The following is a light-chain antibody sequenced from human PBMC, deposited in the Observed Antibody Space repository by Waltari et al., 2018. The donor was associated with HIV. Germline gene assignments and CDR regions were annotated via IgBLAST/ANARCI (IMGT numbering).Light chain of an antibody. Sequence: QSVLTQPPSASGTPGQRVTISCSGRNSNIGSNSVNWYQQVPGTAPKLLIYSNIQRPPGFPYRFSGSKSGNSASLAISGLRSEDEADYYCAAWDDSRNGEVIFGGGTKLTVL. J-gene: IGLJ2*01. CDR1: NSNIGSNS. V-gene: IGLV1-44*01. CDR3: AAWDDSRNGEVI. CDR2: SNI.